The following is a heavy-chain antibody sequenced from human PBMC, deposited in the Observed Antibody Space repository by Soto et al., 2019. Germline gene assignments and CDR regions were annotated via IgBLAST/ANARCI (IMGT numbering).Heavy chain of an antibody. J-gene: IGHJ4*02. D-gene: IGHD2-15*01. CDR1: GFTFSSYG. CDR3: ARDAYCSGGSCVPVFDY. Sequence: QVQLVESGGGVVQPGRSLRLSCAASGFTFSSYGMHWVRQAPGKGLEWVAVIWYDGSNKYYADSVKGRFTISRDNSKNTLYLQMNSLRAEDTAVYYCARDAYCSGGSCVPVFDYWGQGTLVTVSS. CDR2: IWYDGSNK. V-gene: IGHV3-33*01.